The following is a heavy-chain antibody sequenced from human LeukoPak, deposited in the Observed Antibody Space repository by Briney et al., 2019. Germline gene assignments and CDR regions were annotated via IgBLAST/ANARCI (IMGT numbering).Heavy chain of an antibody. CDR3: AREDRYCSGGSCYS. V-gene: IGHV4-4*07. CDR1: GGSFSGYY. Sequence: SETLSLACAVYGGSFSGYYWSWIRQPAGKGLEWIGRIYTSGSTNYNPSLKSQVIISVDTSKNQFSLELSSVTAADTAVYYCAREDRYCSGGSCYSWGQGTLVTVSS. CDR2: IYTSGST. D-gene: IGHD2-15*01. J-gene: IGHJ4*02.